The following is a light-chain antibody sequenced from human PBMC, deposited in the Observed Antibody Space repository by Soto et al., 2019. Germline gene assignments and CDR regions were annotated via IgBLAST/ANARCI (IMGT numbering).Light chain of an antibody. CDR3: QHRSNWLFT. CDR1: QSVSSY. J-gene: IGKJ3*01. CDR2: DAS. Sequence: EIVLTQSPATLSLSPGERATLSCRASQSVSSYLAWYQHKPGQAPRLLISDASNRATGIPARFSGSGSGTDLTLTISNLEPEDCAVYYCQHRSNWLFTFGPGTKVHIK. V-gene: IGKV3-11*01.